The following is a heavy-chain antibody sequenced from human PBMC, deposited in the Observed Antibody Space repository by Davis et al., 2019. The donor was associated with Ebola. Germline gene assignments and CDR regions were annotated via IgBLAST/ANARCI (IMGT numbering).Heavy chain of an antibody. CDR3: TRHLDRLNDCSGGSCFTYYYGMDV. J-gene: IGHJ6*02. CDR2: ISSSSSYI. D-gene: IGHD2-15*01. V-gene: IGHV3-21*04. Sequence: PGGSLRLSCAASGFTFRSYSMNWVSSISSSSSYIYYADSVKGRFAVSRDRSKNTAYLQMNSLKTEDTAVYYCTRHLDRLNDCSGGSCFTYYYGMDVWGQGTTVTVSS. CDR1: GFTFRSYS.